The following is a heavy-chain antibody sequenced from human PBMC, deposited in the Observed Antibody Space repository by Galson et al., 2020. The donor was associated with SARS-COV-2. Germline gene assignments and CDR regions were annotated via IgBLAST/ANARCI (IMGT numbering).Heavy chain of an antibody. J-gene: IGHJ4*02. CDR3: AGETPTHSHYLDY. D-gene: IGHD2-15*01. V-gene: IGHV3-74*01. CDR1: GFTFSSYW. Sequence: GGSLRLSCAASGFTFSSYWMHWVRQAPGKGLVWVSRINRDGSNTNYADFVKGRFTISRDNAKNTLYLQMNSLRTEDTAVYYCAGETPTHSHYLDYWGQGTVVTVSS. CDR2: INRDGSNT.